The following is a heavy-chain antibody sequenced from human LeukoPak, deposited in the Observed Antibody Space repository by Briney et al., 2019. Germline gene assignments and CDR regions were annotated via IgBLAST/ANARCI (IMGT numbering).Heavy chain of an antibody. CDR3: ARHKWDSSLDY. CDR1: GGSISSYY. D-gene: IGHD3-22*01. CDR2: IYYTGST. Sequence: PSETLSLTCAVSGGSISSYYWSWIRQPPGKGLEWIGYIYYTGSTNYNPSLKSRVTISVDTSKNQFSLRLSSVTAADTAAYYCARHKWDSSLDYWGQGALVTVSS. J-gene: IGHJ4*02. V-gene: IGHV4-59*08.